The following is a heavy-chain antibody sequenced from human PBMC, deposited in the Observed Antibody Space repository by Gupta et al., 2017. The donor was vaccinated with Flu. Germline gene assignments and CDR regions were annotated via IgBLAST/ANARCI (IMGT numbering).Heavy chain of an antibody. D-gene: IGHD3-3*01. CDR3: ARGDRWSGWVDP. Sequence: QVQLVQSGAEVKKPGSSVKVSCKASGGTFSSYTISWVRQAPGQGLEWMGRIIPILGIANYAQKFQGRVTITADKSTSTAYMELSSLRSEDTAVYYCARGDRWSGWVDPWGQGTLVTVSS. J-gene: IGHJ5*02. CDR2: IIPILGIA. V-gene: IGHV1-69*02. CDR1: GGTFSSYT.